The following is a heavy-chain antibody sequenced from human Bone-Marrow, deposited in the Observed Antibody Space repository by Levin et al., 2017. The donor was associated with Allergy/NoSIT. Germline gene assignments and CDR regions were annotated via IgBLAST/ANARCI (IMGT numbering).Heavy chain of an antibody. J-gene: IGHJ5*02. CDR1: GGSISSGDYY. Sequence: SETLSLTCTVSGGSISSGDYYWSWIRQPPGKGLEWIGYIYYSGSTYYNPSLKSRVTISVDTSKNQFSLKLSSVTAADTAVYYCARVIAAAGTLWFDPWGQGTLVTVSS. CDR2: IYYSGST. V-gene: IGHV4-30-4*01. D-gene: IGHD6-13*01. CDR3: ARVIAAAGTLWFDP.